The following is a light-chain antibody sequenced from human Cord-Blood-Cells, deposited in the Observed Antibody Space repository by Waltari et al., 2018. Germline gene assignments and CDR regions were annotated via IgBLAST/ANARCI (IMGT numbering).Light chain of an antibody. Sequence: SSELTQDPAVSVALGQTVRITCQGDSLRSYYASWYQQKPGHAPVLVIYGKNNRHSGIPVRFYGSSSGNTASLTITGARAEDEADYFCNSRVSSGNHVVFGGGTKLTVL. CDR2: GKN. J-gene: IGLJ2*01. CDR1: SLRSYY. CDR3: NSRVSSGNHVV. V-gene: IGLV3-19*01.